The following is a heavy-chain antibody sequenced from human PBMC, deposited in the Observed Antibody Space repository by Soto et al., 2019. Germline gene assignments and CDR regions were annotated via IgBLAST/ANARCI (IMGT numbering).Heavy chain of an antibody. CDR3: ARDGFYGDYEPLDY. Sequence: GGSLRLSCAASGFTFSSYSMNWVRQAPGKGLEWVSYISSSSSTIYYADSVKGRFTISRDNAKNSLYLQMNSLRAEDTAVYYCARDGFYGDYEPLDYWGQGTLVTVSS. D-gene: IGHD4-17*01. J-gene: IGHJ4*02. CDR2: ISSSSSTI. CDR1: GFTFSSYS. V-gene: IGHV3-48*01.